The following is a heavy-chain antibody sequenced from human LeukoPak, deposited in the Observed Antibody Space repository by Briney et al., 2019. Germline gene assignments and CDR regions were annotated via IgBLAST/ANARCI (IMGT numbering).Heavy chain of an antibody. CDR2: ISSDGSST. D-gene: IGHD3-10*01. Sequence: GGSLRLSCVASGISLSNYAMDWVRQTPGRRLERVAVISSDGSSTFYADSVKGRFTISRDNSKNTVYLQMSSLRDEDTAVYYCAKDSRGRPRDYYHGMDVWGQGTTVTVFS. CDR1: GISLSNYA. CDR3: AKDSRGRPRDYYHGMDV. V-gene: IGHV3-30*04. J-gene: IGHJ6*02.